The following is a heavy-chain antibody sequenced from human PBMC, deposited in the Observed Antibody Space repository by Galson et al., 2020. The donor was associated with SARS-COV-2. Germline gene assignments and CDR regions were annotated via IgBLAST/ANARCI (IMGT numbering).Heavy chain of an antibody. CDR1: GFTFSSYG. D-gene: IGHD3-10*01. V-gene: IGHV3-33*01. Sequence: GGSLRLSCAASGFTFSSYGMHWVRQAPGKGLEWVAVIWYDGSNKYYADSVKGRFTISRDNSKNTLYLQMNSLRAEDTAVYYCARDGVLKLWFGVNWYFDLWGRGTLVTVSS. CDR2: IWYDGSNK. J-gene: IGHJ2*01. CDR3: ARDGVLKLWFGVNWYFDL.